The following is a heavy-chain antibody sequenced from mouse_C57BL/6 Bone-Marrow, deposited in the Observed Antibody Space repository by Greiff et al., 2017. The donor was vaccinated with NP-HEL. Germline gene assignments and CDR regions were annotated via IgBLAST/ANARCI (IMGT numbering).Heavy chain of an antibody. V-gene: IGHV1-61*01. CDR1: GYTFTSYW. D-gene: IGHD1-1*01. CDR2: IYPSDSET. Sequence: QVQLKQPGAELVRPGSSVKLSCKASGYTFTSYWMDWVKQRPGQGLEWIGNIYPSDSETHYNQKFKDKATLTVDKSSSTAYIQLSSLTSEDSAVYYCARVDYGSSYGFAYWGQGTLVTVSA. J-gene: IGHJ3*01. CDR3: ARVDYGSSYGFAY.